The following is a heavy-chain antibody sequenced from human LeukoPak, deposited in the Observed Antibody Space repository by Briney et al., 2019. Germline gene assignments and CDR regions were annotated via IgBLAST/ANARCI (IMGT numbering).Heavy chain of an antibody. CDR1: GFTFSTYD. CDR2: ISNSGSHA. D-gene: IGHD1-26*01. CDR3: ARDSSGSRGYYGMDV. J-gene: IGHJ6*02. V-gene: IGHV3-21*04. Sequence: GGSLRLSCAASGFTFSTYDMSWVRQAPGKGLEWLSVISNSGSHAYYADSVKGRFTISRDNAKNSLYLQMNSLRAEDTAVYYCARDSSGSRGYYGMDVWGQGTTVTVSS.